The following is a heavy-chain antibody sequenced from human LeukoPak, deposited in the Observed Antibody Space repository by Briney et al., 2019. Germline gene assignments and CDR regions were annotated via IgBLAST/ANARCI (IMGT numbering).Heavy chain of an antibody. CDR2: IYTGGST. D-gene: IGHD6-19*01. J-gene: IGHJ5*02. CDR1: GFTVSSTY. V-gene: IGHV3-53*01. CDR3: AREVQLSSGWSNWFDP. Sequence: GGSLRLSCAASGFTVSSTYMTWVRQAPGEGLEWVSLIYTGGSTFYADAVKGRFTISRDTSTNTLVLHMTSLRVEDTAVYYCAREVQLSSGWSNWFDPRGQGTLVTVSS.